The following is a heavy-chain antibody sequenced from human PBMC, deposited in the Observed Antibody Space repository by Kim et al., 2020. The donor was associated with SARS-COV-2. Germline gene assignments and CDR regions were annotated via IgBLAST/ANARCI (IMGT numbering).Heavy chain of an antibody. V-gene: IGHV4-34*01. CDR1: GGSFSGYY. Sequence: SETLSLTCAVYGGSFSGYYWSWIRQPPGKGLEWIGEINHSGSTNYNPSLKSRVTISVDTSKNQFSLKLSSVTAADTAVYYCARVRRLLWFGELKNNWFDP. J-gene: IGHJ5*02. CDR3: ARVRRLLWFGELKNNWFDP. CDR2: INHSGST. D-gene: IGHD3-10*01.